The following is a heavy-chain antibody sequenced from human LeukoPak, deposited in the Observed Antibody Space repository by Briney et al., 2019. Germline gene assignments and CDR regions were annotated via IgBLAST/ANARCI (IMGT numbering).Heavy chain of an antibody. Sequence: PGGSLRLSCAASGFTFSSYAMSWVRQTPGKGLGWVSFISGSGSNTYYADSVKGRFTISRDNFKNTLYLQMNSLRAEDTAIYYCAKCLYSGNYFDAFDIWGQGTMVTVSS. J-gene: IGHJ3*02. CDR1: GFTFSSYA. V-gene: IGHV3-23*01. CDR2: ISGSGSNT. CDR3: AKCLYSGNYFDAFDI. D-gene: IGHD1-26*01.